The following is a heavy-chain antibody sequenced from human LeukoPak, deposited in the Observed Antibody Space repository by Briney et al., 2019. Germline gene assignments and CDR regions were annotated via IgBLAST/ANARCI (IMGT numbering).Heavy chain of an antibody. V-gene: IGHV3-23*01. CDR3: AKAPVTSCRGAFYYPFDY. CDR1: GFFFSSYA. CDR2: MSSSDDGR. D-gene: IGHD2-15*01. J-gene: IGHJ4*02. Sequence: GSLRLFCATSGFFFSSYAMSWVRQAPGKGLEWASAMSSSDDGRYYAASVRGRFTISRDTSRSTLYLQMNSLRAEDAAVYYCAKAPVTSCRGAFYYPFDYWGQGTLVTVSS.